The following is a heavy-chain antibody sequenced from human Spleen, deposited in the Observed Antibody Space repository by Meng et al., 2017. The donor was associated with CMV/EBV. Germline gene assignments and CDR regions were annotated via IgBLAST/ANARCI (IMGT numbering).Heavy chain of an antibody. Sequence: LSLTCAASGFTFSSYAMHWVRQAPGKGLEWVAVISYDGSNKYYADSVKGRFTISRDDSKNTLYLQMNSLRAEDTAVYYCARDRGRYFDWSDDAFDIWGQGTMVTVSS. D-gene: IGHD3-9*01. CDR2: ISYDGSNK. J-gene: IGHJ3*02. CDR3: ARDRGRYFDWSDDAFDI. CDR1: GFTFSSYA. V-gene: IGHV3-30-3*01.